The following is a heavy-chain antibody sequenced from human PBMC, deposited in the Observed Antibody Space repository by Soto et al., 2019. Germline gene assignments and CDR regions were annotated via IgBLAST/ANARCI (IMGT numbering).Heavy chain of an antibody. J-gene: IGHJ6*02. CDR2: INPNNSDT. CDR3: VRDRWHLPYIMDG. D-gene: IGHD2-15*01. V-gene: IGHV1-2*02. Sequence: ASVKVSCKASGYTFTGYYMHWVRQAPGQGLEWMGWINPNNSDTNYAQKFQGRVTLTRDTSISTAYMELSSLRSDDTAVFYCVRDRWHLPYIMDGCGQGTTVTVYS. CDR1: GYTFTGYY.